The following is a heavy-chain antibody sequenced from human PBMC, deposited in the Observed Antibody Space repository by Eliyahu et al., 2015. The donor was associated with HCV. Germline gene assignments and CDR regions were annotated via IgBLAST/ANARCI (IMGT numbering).Heavy chain of an antibody. CDR2: XXPXSGAT. CDR1: GYTFTAYY. Sequence: QVQMVQSASEVRKPGASVKVSCKASGYTFTAYYLHWXRQAPGPGPEWRGXXXPXSGATKYAQSFEGWVTMTRDTSMNTAYMELSRXKSDDTAMYYCARDPSSSSIPYYAYYYGLDVWGQGTTVTASS. V-gene: IGHV1-2*04. CDR3: ARDPSSSSIPYYAYYYGLDV. J-gene: IGHJ6*02. D-gene: IGHD6-6*01.